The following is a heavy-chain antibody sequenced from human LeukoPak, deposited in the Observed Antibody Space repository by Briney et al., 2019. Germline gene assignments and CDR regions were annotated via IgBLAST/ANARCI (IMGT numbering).Heavy chain of an antibody. V-gene: IGHV3-23*01. CDR3: AKGGKWDVTPFDY. CDR1: GFTFSSFA. D-gene: IGHD1-26*01. J-gene: IGHJ4*02. Sequence: GGSLRLSCAASGFTFSSFAMTWVRQAPGKGLEWVSTISGGGGSTYYADSVKGRFTISRDNSKNTLYLQVNSLRAEDTAVYYCAKGGKWDVTPFDYWGQGTLVTVSS. CDR2: ISGGGGST.